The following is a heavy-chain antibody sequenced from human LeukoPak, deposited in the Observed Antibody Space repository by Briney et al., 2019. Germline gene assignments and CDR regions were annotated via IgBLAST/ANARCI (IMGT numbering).Heavy chain of an antibody. J-gene: IGHJ4*02. CDR2: IYYSGST. CDR3: ATLRRDGYDR. V-gene: IGHV4-39*01. D-gene: IGHD5-24*01. Sequence: SETLSLTCTVSGGSISSSSYYWGWIRQPPGKGLEWIGSIYYSGSTYYNPSLKSRVTISVDTSKNQFSLKLSSVTAADTAVYYCATLRRDGYDRWGQGTLVTVSS. CDR1: GGSISSSSYY.